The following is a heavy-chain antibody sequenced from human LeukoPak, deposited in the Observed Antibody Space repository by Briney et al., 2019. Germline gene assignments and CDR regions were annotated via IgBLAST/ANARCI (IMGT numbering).Heavy chain of an antibody. CDR2: IYYSGST. D-gene: IGHD1-26*01. CDR1: GGSISSSSYY. Sequence: SETLSLTCTVSGGSISSSSYYWGWIRQPPGKGLEWIGSIYYSGSTYYSPSLKSRVTISVDTSKNQFSLKLSSVTAADTAVYYCARDQGATFNPDAFDIWGQGTMVTVSS. CDR3: ARDQGATFNPDAFDI. V-gene: IGHV4-39*07. J-gene: IGHJ3*02.